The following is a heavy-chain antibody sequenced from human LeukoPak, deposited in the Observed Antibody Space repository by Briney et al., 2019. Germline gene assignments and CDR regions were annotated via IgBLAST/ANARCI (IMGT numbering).Heavy chain of an antibody. J-gene: IGHJ6*02. CDR3: TRDMRTIHYYYGMDV. D-gene: IGHD3-3*01. CDR1: GFTFGDYA. CDR2: IRSKAYGGTT. V-gene: IGHV3-49*03. Sequence: GGSLRLSCTASGFTFGDYAMSWFRQAPGKGLEWVGFIRSKAYGGTTEYAASVKGRFTISRDDSKSIAYLQMNSLKTEDTAVYYCTRDMRTIHYYYGMDVWGQGTTVTVSS.